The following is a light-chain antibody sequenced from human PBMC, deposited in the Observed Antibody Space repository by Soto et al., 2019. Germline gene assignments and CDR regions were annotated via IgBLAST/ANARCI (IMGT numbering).Light chain of an antibody. J-gene: IGKJ5*01. V-gene: IGKV3-11*01. Sequence: EILWTQSPATLSLSAGDRVTLSCRASPSVTNFLAWYQQKPGQAPRLLIYGAFNRATGIPARFSGSGSGTDLTLTISSLEPEDSAAYYCQQRNVWPPVTFGQGTRLEIK. CDR2: GAF. CDR1: PSVTNF. CDR3: QQRNVWPPVT.